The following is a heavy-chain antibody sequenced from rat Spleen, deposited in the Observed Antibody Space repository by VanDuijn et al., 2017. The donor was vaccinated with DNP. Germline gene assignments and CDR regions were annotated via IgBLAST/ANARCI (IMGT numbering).Heavy chain of an antibody. D-gene: IGHD1-11*01. CDR1: GFSFRNYY. J-gene: IGHJ2*01. CDR2: ISHTDDTT. V-gene: IGHV5-25*01. CDR3: AKAGGYSPWYFDY. Sequence: EVQLVESGGGLVLPGGSLKLSCAASGFSFRNYYMAWVRQTPKKGLEWVAIISHTDDTTYYPDSVKGRFTVSRDNAKSTLYLQMNSLRSEDTATYYCAKAGGYSPWYFDYWGQGVMVTVSS.